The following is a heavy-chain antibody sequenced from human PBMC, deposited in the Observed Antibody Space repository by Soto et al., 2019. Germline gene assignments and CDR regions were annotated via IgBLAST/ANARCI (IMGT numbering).Heavy chain of an antibody. V-gene: IGHV1-18*01. CDR3: VRDHNWAFDY. Sequence: ASVKVSCKASGYVFTGWGISWVRQVPGQGLEWVGWVSAYDGATRSSEKLQGRISVTRDKSTSTVYMDLTNLRSDDAAVYYCVRDHNWAFDYWAPGTLVTVSS. D-gene: IGHD1-20*01. CDR2: VSAYDGAT. CDR1: GYVFTGWG. J-gene: IGHJ4*02.